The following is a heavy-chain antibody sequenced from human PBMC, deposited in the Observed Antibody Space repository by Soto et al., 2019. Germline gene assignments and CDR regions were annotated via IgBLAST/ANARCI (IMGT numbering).Heavy chain of an antibody. CDR1: GFTFNSYA. CDR2: ISGSGGST. CDR3: ANLKYYYDSSGYKDYYGMDV. Sequence: PGGSLRLSCAASGFTFNSYALSWGRQATGKALECVSAISGSGGSTYYADSVKGRFTISRDNSKNTLYLQMNSLRAEDTAVYYCANLKYYYDSSGYKDYYGMDVWGQGT. D-gene: IGHD3-22*01. J-gene: IGHJ6*02. V-gene: IGHV3-23*01.